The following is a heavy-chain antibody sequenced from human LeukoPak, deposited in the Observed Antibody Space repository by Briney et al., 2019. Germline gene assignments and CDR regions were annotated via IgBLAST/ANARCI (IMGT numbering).Heavy chain of an antibody. CDR3: APLRGTVTTKWFDP. D-gene: IGHD4-11*01. CDR2: INPNSGGT. CDR1: GYTLTELS. V-gene: IGHV1-24*01. J-gene: IGHJ5*02. Sequence: ASVKVSCKVSGYTLTELSMHWVRQAPGQGLEWMGWINPNSGGTNYAQKFQGRVTMTEDTSTDTAYMELSSLRSEDTAVYYCAPLRGTVTTKWFDPWGQGTLVTVSS.